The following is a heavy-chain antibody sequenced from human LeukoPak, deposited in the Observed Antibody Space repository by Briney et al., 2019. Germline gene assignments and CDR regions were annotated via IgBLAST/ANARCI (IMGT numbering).Heavy chain of an antibody. CDR3: ARHGSYSSSPNGMDV. D-gene: IGHD6-6*01. Sequence: GESLKISCKGSGYSFTSYWIGWVRQMPGKGLEWMGIIYPGDSDTRYSPSLQGQVTISADKSISTAYLQWSSLKASDTAMYYCARHGSYSSSPNGMDVWGQGTTVTVSS. CDR1: GYSFTSYW. CDR2: IYPGDSDT. V-gene: IGHV5-51*01. J-gene: IGHJ6*02.